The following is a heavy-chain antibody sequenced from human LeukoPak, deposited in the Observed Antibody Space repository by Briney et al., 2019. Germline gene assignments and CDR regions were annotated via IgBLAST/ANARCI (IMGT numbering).Heavy chain of an antibody. Sequence: SETLSLTCAVYGGSFSGYYWSWVRQPPGKGLEWIGEINHSGSTNYNPSLKSRVTISVDTSKNQFSLKLSSVTAADTAVYYCARARGRITIFGVVMFDYWGQETLVTVSS. CDR1: GGSFSGYY. V-gene: IGHV4-34*01. D-gene: IGHD3-3*01. J-gene: IGHJ4*02. CDR3: ARARGRITIFGVVMFDY. CDR2: INHSGST.